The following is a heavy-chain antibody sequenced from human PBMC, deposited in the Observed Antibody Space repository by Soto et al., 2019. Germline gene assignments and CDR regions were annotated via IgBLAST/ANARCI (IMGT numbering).Heavy chain of an antibody. CDR3: ARGKGMEENYFYYCLDI. J-gene: IGHJ6*02. CDR1: GYTFTTHA. V-gene: IGHV1-3*01. Sequence: ASVKVSCKASGYTFTTHAMHWVRQAPGQSLEWMGWINGGTGQTKHSQRFQGRVNITRDTSASTAYMELSSLRSEDTAVYYCARGKGMEENYFYYCLDIWREGTSFTVSS. CDR2: INGGTGQT. D-gene: IGHD1-1*01.